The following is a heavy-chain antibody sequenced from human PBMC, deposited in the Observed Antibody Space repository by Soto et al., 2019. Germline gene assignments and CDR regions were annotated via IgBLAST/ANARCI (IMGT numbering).Heavy chain of an antibody. Sequence: EVQLVESGGGLVQPGGSLRISCAASGFTFSSYSMNWVRQAPGKGLEWVSYISGSSSIIYYAGSVKGRFPISRDTAKNPRYLQMNSLRDGDKAVYYCARRDQLRSLGYWGQGTLVTVSS. CDR2: ISGSSSII. CDR3: ARRDQLRSLGY. D-gene: IGHD2-2*01. CDR1: GFTFSSYS. V-gene: IGHV3-48*02. J-gene: IGHJ4*02.